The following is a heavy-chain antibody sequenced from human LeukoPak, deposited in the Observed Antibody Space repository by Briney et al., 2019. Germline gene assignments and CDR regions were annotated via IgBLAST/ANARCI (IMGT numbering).Heavy chain of an antibody. Sequence: SETLSLTCTVSGGSVSSGSYYCSWIRQPPGEGLEWIGYIYYSGSTNYNPSLKSRVTISVDTSKNQFSLKLSSVTAADTAVYYCARVSYSSSFDFDYWGQGTLVTVSS. V-gene: IGHV4-61*01. CDR1: GGSVSSGSYY. J-gene: IGHJ4*02. D-gene: IGHD6-6*01. CDR3: ARVSYSSSFDFDY. CDR2: IYYSGST.